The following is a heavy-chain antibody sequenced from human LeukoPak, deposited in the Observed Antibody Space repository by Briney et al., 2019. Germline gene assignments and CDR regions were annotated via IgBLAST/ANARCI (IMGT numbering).Heavy chain of an antibody. CDR2: IYYSGST. Sequence: SQTLSLTCTVSGGSISSGGYYWSWIRQHPGKGLEWIGYIYYSGSTYYNPSLESRVTISVDTSKNQFSLKLSSVTAADTAVYYCARASIVVVIGQYNWFDPWGQGTLVTVSS. V-gene: IGHV4-31*03. J-gene: IGHJ5*02. CDR1: GGSISSGGYY. CDR3: ARASIVVVIGQYNWFDP. D-gene: IGHD3-22*01.